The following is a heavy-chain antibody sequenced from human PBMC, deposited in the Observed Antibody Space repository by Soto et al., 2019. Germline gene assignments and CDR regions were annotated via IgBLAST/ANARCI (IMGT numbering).Heavy chain of an antibody. CDR1: SSYA. CDR3: ARRDYDSSGYYDLGY. CDR2: IISIFGTA. V-gene: IGHV1-69*01. Sequence: SSYALSWVRQAPGQGLEWMGGIISIFGTADYAQKFQGRVTITADESTSTAYMELSSLRSEDTAVYYCARRDYDSSGYYDLGYWGQGTLVTVSS. J-gene: IGHJ4*02. D-gene: IGHD3-22*01.